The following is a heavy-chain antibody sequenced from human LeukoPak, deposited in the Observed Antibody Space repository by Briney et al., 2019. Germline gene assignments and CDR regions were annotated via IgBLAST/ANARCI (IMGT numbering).Heavy chain of an antibody. V-gene: IGHV3-23*01. CDR3: AKDVMGATPGIFDY. CDR1: GFTFSSYG. J-gene: IGHJ4*02. CDR2: ISGSGGST. Sequence: GGSLRLSCAASGFTFSSYGMSWVHQAPGKGLEWVSAISGSGGSTYYADSVKGRFTISRDNSKNTLYLQMNSLRAEDTAVYYCAKDVMGATPGIFDYWGQGTLVTVSS. D-gene: IGHD1-26*01.